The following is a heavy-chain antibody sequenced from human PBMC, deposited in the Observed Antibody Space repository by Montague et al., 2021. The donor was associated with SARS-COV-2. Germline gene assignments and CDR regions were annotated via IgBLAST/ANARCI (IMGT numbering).Heavy chain of an antibody. V-gene: IGHV4-61*10. J-gene: IGHJ6*02. Sequence: SETLSLTCTVSGGSISSGSYYWTWIRQPAGKGLEWTAYIYDSGNVDYNPSLKSRVTILVDTSKNQFSLKLSSVTAADTAVYYCAAQTDYYYYSLDVWGQGTTATVS. CDR1: GGSISSGSYY. CDR2: IYDSGNV. CDR3: AAQTDYYYYSLDV.